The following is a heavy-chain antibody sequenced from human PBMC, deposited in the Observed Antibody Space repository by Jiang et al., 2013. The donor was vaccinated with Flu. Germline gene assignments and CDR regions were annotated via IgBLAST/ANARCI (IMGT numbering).Heavy chain of an antibody. D-gene: IGHD1-26*01. CDR2: IYNSGST. CDR1: GGSVSSANYY. CDR3: ARSGNYYNFGY. J-gene: IGHJ4*02. V-gene: IGHV4-61*01. Sequence: LLKPSETLSLTCTVSGGSVSSANYYWNWIRQSPGRGLEWIGNIYNSGSTNYNPSLKSRVTIAVDTSKNQFSLKLSSVTDADTAVYYCARSGNYYNFGYWGRGSLVAVSS.